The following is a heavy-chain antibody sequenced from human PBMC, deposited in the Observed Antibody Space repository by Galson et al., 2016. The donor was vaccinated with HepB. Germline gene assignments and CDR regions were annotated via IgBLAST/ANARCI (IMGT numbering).Heavy chain of an antibody. V-gene: IGHV3-30*04. CDR2: ISYDGSKK. D-gene: IGHD3-10*01. J-gene: IGHJ4*02. Sequence: SLRLSCAASGFTFRSYAMHWVRRAPGKGLEWVAVISYDGSKKYYADSVKGRFTISRDNSKNTLYLQMNSLRVEDTAVYYCARGPYYYASGSPDYWGQGTLVTVSS. CDR1: GFTFRSYA. CDR3: ARGPYYYASGSPDY.